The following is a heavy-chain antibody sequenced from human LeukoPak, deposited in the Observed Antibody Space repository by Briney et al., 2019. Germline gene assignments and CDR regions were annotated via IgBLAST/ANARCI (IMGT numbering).Heavy chain of an antibody. J-gene: IGHJ4*02. D-gene: IGHD3-10*01. CDR1: GFTFSSYS. Sequence: GGSLRLSCAASGFTFSSYSMNWVRQAPGKGLEWVSSISSSSSYIYYADSVKGRFTISRDNAKNSLYLQMNSLRAEDTAVYYCARGGPNYGDAPPDYWGQGTLVTASS. V-gene: IGHV3-21*01. CDR2: ISSSSSYI. CDR3: ARGGPNYGDAPPDY.